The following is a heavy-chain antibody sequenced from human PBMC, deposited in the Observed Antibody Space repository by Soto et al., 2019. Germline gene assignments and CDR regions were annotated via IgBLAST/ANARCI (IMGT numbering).Heavy chain of an antibody. CDR3: ARDLYYYDSSGYFQWYFDY. D-gene: IGHD3-22*01. CDR1: GGAMSSYY. V-gene: IGHV4-4*07. J-gene: IGHJ4*02. CDR2: IYASGST. Sequence: SETLSLTCTVSGGAMSSYYWSWIRQPAGKGLEWIGHIYASGSTNYNPSLKSRVTMSVDTSKSQFSLRLNSVTAADTAAYYCARDLYYYDSSGYFQWYFDYWGQGTLVTV.